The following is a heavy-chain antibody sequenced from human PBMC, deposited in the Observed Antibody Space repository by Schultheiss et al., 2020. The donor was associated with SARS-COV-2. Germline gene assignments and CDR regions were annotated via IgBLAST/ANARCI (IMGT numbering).Heavy chain of an antibody. CDR2: INHSGST. J-gene: IGHJ6*02. V-gene: IGHV4-34*01. CDR1: GGSFSSYY. D-gene: IGHD5/OR15-5a*01. CDR3: ARDLGLPAYYYGMDV. Sequence: SETLSLTCAVYGGSFSSYYWSWIRQPPGKGLEWIGEINHSGSTNYNPSLKSRVTMSVDTSKNQFSLKLSSVTAADTAVYYCARDLGLPAYYYGMDVWGQGTTVTVSS.